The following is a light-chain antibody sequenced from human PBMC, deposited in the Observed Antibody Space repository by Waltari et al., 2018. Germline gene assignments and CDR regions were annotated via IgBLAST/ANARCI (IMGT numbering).Light chain of an antibody. CDR2: RND. CDR1: SSTLGSNI. V-gene: IGLV1-44*01. J-gene: IGLJ2*01. CDR3: ASWDDSLKGRGE. Sequence: QSVLTQPPSASGAPGQRVTIPCSGSSSTLGSNIVHWSQQVPGTTPQLLIYRNDQRPSGGPDRFSGAKSGTSASLASSGRRSDDEADYFCASWDDSLKGRGEFGGGTKVTVI.